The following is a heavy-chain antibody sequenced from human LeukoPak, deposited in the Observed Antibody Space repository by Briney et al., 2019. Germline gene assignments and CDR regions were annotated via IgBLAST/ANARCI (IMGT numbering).Heavy chain of an antibody. CDR2: IWNDGSNK. CDR1: GFTFSSYA. Sequence: PGRSLRLSCAASGFTFSSYAMHWVRQAPGKGLEWVAVIWNDGSNKYYADSVKGRFTISRDNSKNTLYLQMNSLRAEDTAVYSCARASGPFDYWGQGTLVTVSS. J-gene: IGHJ4*02. V-gene: IGHV3-33*08. CDR3: ARASGPFDY. D-gene: IGHD3-10*01.